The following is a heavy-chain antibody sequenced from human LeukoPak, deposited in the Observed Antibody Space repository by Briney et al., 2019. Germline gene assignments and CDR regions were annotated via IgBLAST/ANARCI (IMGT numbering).Heavy chain of an antibody. CDR3: ARGSFRAEGYFDY. V-gene: IGHV1-2*02. J-gene: IGHJ4*02. CDR2: INPNSGGT. D-gene: IGHD2/OR15-2a*01. Sequence: GASVKVSCKASGYTFTGYYMHWVRQAPGQGLEWMGWINPNSGGTNYAQKFQGRVTMTRDTSISTAYMELSSLRSEDTAVYYCARGSFRAEGYFDYWGQGTLVTVSS. CDR1: GYTFTGYY.